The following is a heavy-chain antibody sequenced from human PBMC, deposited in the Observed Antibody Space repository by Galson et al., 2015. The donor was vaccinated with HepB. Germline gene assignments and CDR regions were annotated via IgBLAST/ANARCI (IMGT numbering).Heavy chain of an antibody. D-gene: IGHD1-14*01. CDR1: GYSFTSYW. CDR3: ARHPPPSSPTGNWFDP. Sequence: QSGAEVKKPGESLRISCKGSGYSFTSYWISWVRQMPGKGLEWMGRIDPSDSYTNYSPSFQGHVTISADNSISTAYLQWSSLKASDTAMYYCARHPPPSSPTGNWFDPWGQGTLVTVSS. CDR2: IDPSDSYT. V-gene: IGHV5-10-1*01. J-gene: IGHJ5*02.